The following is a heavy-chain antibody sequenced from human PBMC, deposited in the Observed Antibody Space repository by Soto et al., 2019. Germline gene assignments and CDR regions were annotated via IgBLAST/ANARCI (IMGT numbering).Heavy chain of an antibody. J-gene: IGHJ4*02. CDR1: RSTFNSYA. Sequence: SVKVSCKASRSTFNSYAISLARQAPGQGLEWIGEIIPIFGTANYAQKFQGRATITADESTSTAYMDLSSLRSEDTAVYYCARGYRPYSNHLAPDYWGQGALVTVCS. CDR3: ARGYRPYSNHLAPDY. D-gene: IGHD4-4*01. CDR2: IIPIFGTA. V-gene: IGHV1-69*13.